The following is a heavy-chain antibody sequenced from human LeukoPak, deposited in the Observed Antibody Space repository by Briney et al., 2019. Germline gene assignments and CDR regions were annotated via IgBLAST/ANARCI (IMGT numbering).Heavy chain of an antibody. V-gene: IGHV3-30*18. CDR2: ISYDGSNK. Sequence: GRSLRLSCAASGFTFSSYGMHWVRQAPGKGLEWVAVISYDGSNKYHADSVKGRFTISRDNSKNTLYLQMNSLRAEDTAVYYCAKDGYYNPYGDYVDYWGQGTLVTVSS. CDR1: GFTFSSYG. CDR3: AKDGYYNPYGDYVDY. D-gene: IGHD4-17*01. J-gene: IGHJ4*02.